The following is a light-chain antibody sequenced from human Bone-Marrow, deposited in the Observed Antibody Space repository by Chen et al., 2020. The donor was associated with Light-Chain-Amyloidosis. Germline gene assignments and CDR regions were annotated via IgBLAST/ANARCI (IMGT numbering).Light chain of an antibody. CDR2: GAS. J-gene: IGKJ3*01. Sequence: EIVMTQSPATLSVSPGERATLSCRASQRVSNNLAWYQQKPGQAPRLLIYGASTRATGIPARFSGSGSGTEFTLSISSLQSEDFAVYYCQQYNDWPLFGPGTKVDI. V-gene: IGKV3-15*01. CDR1: QRVSNN. CDR3: QQYNDWPL.